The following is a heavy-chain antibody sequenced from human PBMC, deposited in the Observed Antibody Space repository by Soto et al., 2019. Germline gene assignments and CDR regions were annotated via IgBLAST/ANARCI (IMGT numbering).Heavy chain of an antibody. CDR2: INPSGGST. V-gene: IGHV1-46*01. D-gene: IGHD2-21*02. Sequence: ASVKVSCKASGYTFTSYYMHGVRQAPGQGLEWMGIINPSGGSTSYAQKFQGRVTMTRDTSTSTVYMELSSLRSEDTAVYYCARAANCGGDCYPAVYYDYWGQGTLVTVSS. CDR1: GYTFTSYY. J-gene: IGHJ4*02. CDR3: ARAANCGGDCYPAVYYDY.